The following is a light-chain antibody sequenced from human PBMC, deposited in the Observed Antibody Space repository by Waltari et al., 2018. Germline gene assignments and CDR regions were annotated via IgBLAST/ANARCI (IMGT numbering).Light chain of an antibody. Sequence: DIVMTQSPASLAVPLGERATITCKSGETILFNFNTKNYVAWYQQKAGQPPKLLVYWASTRESGVPDRFSGSGSGTDFTLTISSLQAEDVAVYYCQQYYTVSRTFGQGTRVEIK. CDR2: WAS. J-gene: IGKJ1*01. CDR3: QQYYTVSRT. CDR1: ETILFNFNTKNY. V-gene: IGKV4-1*01.